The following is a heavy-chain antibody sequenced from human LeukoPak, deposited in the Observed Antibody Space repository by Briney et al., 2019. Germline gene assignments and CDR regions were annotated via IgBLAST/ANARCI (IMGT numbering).Heavy chain of an antibody. V-gene: IGHV4-34*01. CDR2: INHSGST. CDR3: ARRVAARPGAHFDY. CDR1: GGSFSGYY. J-gene: IGHJ4*02. D-gene: IGHD6-6*01. Sequence: SETLSLTCAVYGGSFSGYYWSWIRQPPGKGLEWIGEINHSGSTNYNPSLKSRVTISVDTSKNQFSLKLSSVTAADTAVYYCARRVAARPGAHFDYWGQGTLVTVSS.